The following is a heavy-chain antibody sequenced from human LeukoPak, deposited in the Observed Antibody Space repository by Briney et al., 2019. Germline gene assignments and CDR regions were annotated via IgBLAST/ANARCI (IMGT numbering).Heavy chain of an antibody. CDR1: GCIFTGYY. Sequence: ASVTVSCKASGCIFTGYYMHWVRQAPGQGLEWMGWINPNSDDSNYAQEFQGRVTMTRETSISTAYMELTRFRSDDTAVYYCAREGVSSSLSYYTYMDVWGKGTTVTVSS. D-gene: IGHD6-6*01. J-gene: IGHJ6*03. CDR2: INPNSDDS. V-gene: IGHV1-2*02. CDR3: AREGVSSSLSYYTYMDV.